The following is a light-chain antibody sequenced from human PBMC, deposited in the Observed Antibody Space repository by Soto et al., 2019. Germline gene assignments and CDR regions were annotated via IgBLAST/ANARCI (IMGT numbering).Light chain of an antibody. CDR1: QSISSW. CDR2: KAS. J-gene: IGKJ1*01. V-gene: IGKV1-5*03. CDR3: QQYNSYWT. Sequence: DIQMTQSPSTLSASVGDRVTITCRASQSISSWLAWYQQKPGKAPKLLIYKASSLESGVPARFSGSGSGTQFTLTISSLQPAEFATYYCQQYNSYWTFCQGT.